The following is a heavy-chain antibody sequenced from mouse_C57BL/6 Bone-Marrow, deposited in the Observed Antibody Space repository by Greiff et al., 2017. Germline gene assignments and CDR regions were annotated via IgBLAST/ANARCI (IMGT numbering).Heavy chain of an antibody. V-gene: IGHV5-17*01. CDR3: ARRDYGSSPHWYFDV. J-gene: IGHJ1*03. CDR1: GFTFSNYG. Sequence: EVQGVESGGGLVKPGGSLKLSCAASGFTFSNYGMHWVRQAPEKGLEWVAYISSGSSTIYYADTVKGRFTISRDNAKNTLFLQMTSLRSEDTAMYYCARRDYGSSPHWYFDVWGTETTVTVSS. D-gene: IGHD1-1*01. CDR2: ISSGSSTI.